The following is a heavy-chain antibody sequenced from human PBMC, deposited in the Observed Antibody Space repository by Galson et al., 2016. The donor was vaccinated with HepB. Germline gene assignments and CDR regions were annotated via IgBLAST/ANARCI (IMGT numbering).Heavy chain of an antibody. Sequence: SLRLSCAASGFTFSGYGMHWVRQAPGKGLEWVAAESMDGRRKWYAESVEGRFTISRDNFNNMLYLQMSSLIPDDTAVYFCAKRHEYCPPVGCSVDYWGQGTLVSVSS. CDR1: GFTFSGYG. CDR2: ESMDGRRK. CDR3: AKRHEYCPPVGCSVDY. J-gene: IGHJ4*02. V-gene: IGHV3-30*18. D-gene: IGHD2/OR15-2a*01.